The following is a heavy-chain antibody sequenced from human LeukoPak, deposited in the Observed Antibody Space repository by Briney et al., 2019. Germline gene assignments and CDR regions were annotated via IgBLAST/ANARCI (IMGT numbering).Heavy chain of an antibody. CDR3: ARHRYSSAWSVVDY. V-gene: IGHV4-59*08. CDR2: IYSSGST. D-gene: IGHD6-19*01. CDR1: AGSISSYY. J-gene: IGHJ4*02. Sequence: SETLSLTCTVSAGSISSYYWSWIRQPPGKGLEWIGYIYSSGSTNYNPSLKSRVTISVDTSKNQFSLKLTAVTAADTAVYYCARHRYSSAWSVVDYWGQGTLVTVSS.